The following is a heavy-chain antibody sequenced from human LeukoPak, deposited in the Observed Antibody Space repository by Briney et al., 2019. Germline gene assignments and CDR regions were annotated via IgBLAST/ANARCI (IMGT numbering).Heavy chain of an antibody. CDR3: AISYVDTAMVFDY. J-gene: IGHJ4*02. CDR2: IYPGDSDT. CDR1: GYSFTSYW. V-gene: IGHV5-51*01. D-gene: IGHD5-18*01. Sequence: GESLKISCKGSGYSFTSYWIGWVRQMRGKGLEWMGIIYPGDSDTRYSPSFQGQVTISADESISTAYLQWSSLKASDTAMYYCAISYVDTAMVFDYWGQGTLVTVSS.